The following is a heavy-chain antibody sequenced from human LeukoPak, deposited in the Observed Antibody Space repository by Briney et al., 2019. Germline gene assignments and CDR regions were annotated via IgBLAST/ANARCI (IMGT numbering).Heavy chain of an antibody. CDR1: GGSFSGYY. CDR3: ASLLTGGAADY. J-gene: IGHJ4*02. D-gene: IGHD7-27*01. Sequence: SETLSLTCAVYGGSFSGYYWSWIRQPPGKGLEWIGEIDHSGSTNCNPSLKSRVTISVDTSKNQFSLKLSSVTAADTAVYYCASLLTGGAADYWGQGTLVTVSS. V-gene: IGHV4-34*01. CDR2: IDHSGST.